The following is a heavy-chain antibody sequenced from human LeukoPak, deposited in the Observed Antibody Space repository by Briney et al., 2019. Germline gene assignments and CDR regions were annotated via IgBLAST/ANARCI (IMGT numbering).Heavy chain of an antibody. V-gene: IGHV1-2*02. J-gene: IGHJ4*02. CDR1: GYTFTDYY. CDR2: INPKSGGT. Sequence: ASVKVSCKASGYTFTDYYVHRVRQAPGHGLEWMGWINPKSGGTNYAQKFEGGVTTTRDTSISTAYMEASSLRSDDTAVYYCARDFGDRPSPGTKYWGQGTLVTVSS. CDR3: ARDFGDRPSPGTKY. D-gene: IGHD3-16*01.